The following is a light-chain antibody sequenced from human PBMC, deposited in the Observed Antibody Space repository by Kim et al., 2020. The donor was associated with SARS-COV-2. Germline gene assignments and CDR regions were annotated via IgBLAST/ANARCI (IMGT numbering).Light chain of an antibody. J-gene: IGKJ4*01. CDR2: DAS. CDR3: QQRAKWPLP. Sequence: EIVLTQSPATLSLSPGERATLSCRASQSIGTYLAWYQHKPGQAPRLLIYDASNRATGIPARFSGSGSGTDFTITISSLEPEDFAVYYCQQRAKWPLPFGGGTKVDIK. CDR1: QSIGTY. V-gene: IGKV3-11*01.